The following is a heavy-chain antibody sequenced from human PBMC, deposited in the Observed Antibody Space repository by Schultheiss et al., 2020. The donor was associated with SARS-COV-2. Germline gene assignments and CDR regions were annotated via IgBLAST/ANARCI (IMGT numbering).Heavy chain of an antibody. CDR2: LSGSGDTT. CDR1: GFTFSNYA. D-gene: IGHD3-22*01. Sequence: GESLKISCAASGFTFSNYAMSWVRQVPGKGLEWVSVLSGSGDTTYHADSVKGRFTISRDNSKNTLYLQMNSLRAEDTAVYYCARVGINYYDSSAGQQDDYWGQGTLVTVSS. CDR3: ARVGINYYDSSAGQQDDY. J-gene: IGHJ4*02. V-gene: IGHV3-23*01.